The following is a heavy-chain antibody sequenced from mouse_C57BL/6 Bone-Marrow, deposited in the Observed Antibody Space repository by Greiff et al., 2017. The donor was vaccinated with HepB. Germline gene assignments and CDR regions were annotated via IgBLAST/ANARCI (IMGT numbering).Heavy chain of an antibody. Sequence: QVQLQQPGAELGKPGASVKMSCKASGYTFTSYWITWVKQRPGQGLEWIGDIYPGSGSTNYNEKFKSKATLTVDTSSSTAYMQLSSLTSEDSAVYYCARDTFFSIRYFDVWGTGTTVTVSS. CDR1: GYTFTSYW. J-gene: IGHJ1*03. CDR3: ARDTFFSIRYFDV. CDR2: IYPGSGST. V-gene: IGHV1-55*01. D-gene: IGHD5-1-1*01.